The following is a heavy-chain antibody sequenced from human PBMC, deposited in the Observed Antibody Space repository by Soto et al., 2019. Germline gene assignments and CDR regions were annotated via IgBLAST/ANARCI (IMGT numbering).Heavy chain of an antibody. CDR1: GGSISSSSYY. Sequence: SETLSLTCTVSGGSISSSSYYWGWIRPPPGKGLEWIGSIYYSGSTHYNPSLKSRVTISVDTSKNQFSLKLSSVTAADTAVYYCARVDTATSNWFDPWGQGTLVTVSS. D-gene: IGHD5-18*01. CDR3: ARVDTATSNWFDP. CDR2: IYYSGST. V-gene: IGHV4-39*01. J-gene: IGHJ5*02.